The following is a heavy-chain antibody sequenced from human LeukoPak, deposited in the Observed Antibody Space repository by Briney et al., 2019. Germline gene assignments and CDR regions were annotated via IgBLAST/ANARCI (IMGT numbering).Heavy chain of an antibody. J-gene: IGHJ6*04. CDR1: GGSIGSGTYY. CDR2: IFYSGST. D-gene: IGHD3-10*02. V-gene: IGHV4-39*07. CDR3: AELGITMIGGV. Sequence: SETLSLTCTVSGGSIGSGTYYWGWIRQSPGKGLEWIGSIFYSGSTNYNPSLKSRVTISVDTSKNQFSLKLSSVTAADTAVYYCAELGITMIGGVWGKGTTVTISS.